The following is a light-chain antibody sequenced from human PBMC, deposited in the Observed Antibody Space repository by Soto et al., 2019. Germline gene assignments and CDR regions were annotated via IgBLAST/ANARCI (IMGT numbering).Light chain of an antibody. Sequence: DIQMTQSPSSLSASVGDRVTITCRASQSISSYLNWYQQKPGKAPKLLIYAASSLQSGVPSRFSGSGSGTDFTLTNSSLQPEDFATYYCQQSYSTPRMYTFGQGTKLEIK. J-gene: IGKJ2*01. CDR2: AAS. CDR3: QQSYSTPRMYT. V-gene: IGKV1-39*01. CDR1: QSISSY.